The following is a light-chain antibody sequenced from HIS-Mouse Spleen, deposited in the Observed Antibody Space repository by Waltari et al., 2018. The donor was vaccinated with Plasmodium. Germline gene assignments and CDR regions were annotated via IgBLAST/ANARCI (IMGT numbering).Light chain of an antibody. CDR1: QGISSY. J-gene: IGKJ5*01. Sequence: DIQLTQSPSFLSASVGDRVTITCRASQGISSYLAWYQQKPGKAPKLLIYAASTLQSGVPSMFSGSGSVTEFTLTISSLQPEDFATYYCQQLNSYPPSTFGQGTRLEIK. CDR2: AAS. CDR3: QQLNSYPPST. V-gene: IGKV1-9*01.